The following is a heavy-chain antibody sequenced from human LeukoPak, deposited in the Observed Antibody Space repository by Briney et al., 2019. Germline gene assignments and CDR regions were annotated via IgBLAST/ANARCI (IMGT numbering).Heavy chain of an antibody. CDR1: GYTFSNYY. CDR2: INPSGGST. D-gene: IGHD3-22*01. CDR3: ARGRMIGGFDP. J-gene: IGHJ5*02. V-gene: IGHV1-46*01. Sequence: ASVKVSCKTSGYTFSNYYMHWVRQAPGQGLEWMGIINPSGGSTNYARKFQGRVIMTRDTSTSTVYMELSSLRSEDTAVYYCARGRMIGGFDPWGQGTLVTVSS.